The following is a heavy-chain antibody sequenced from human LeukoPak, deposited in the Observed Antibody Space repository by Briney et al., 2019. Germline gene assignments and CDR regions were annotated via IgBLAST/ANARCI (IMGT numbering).Heavy chain of an antibody. D-gene: IGHD4-17*01. CDR2: INHSGNT. CDR1: GESFSSYY. CDR3: TRGPDDCGDYGGENWFDP. J-gene: IGHJ5*02. Sequence: PSETLSLTCAVYGESFSSYYWSWIRQPPGKGLEWIGEINHSGNTNYNPSLKSRVTISVHTSKNQFSLELSSVTAADTAVYYCTRGPDDCGDYGGENWFDPWGQGTLVTVSS. V-gene: IGHV4-34*01.